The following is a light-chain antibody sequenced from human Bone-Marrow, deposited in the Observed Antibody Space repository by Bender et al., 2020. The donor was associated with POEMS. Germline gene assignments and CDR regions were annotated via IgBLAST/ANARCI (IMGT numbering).Light chain of an antibody. J-gene: IGLJ3*02. V-gene: IGLV2-14*02. Sequence: QSALTQPASVSGSPGQSITISCTGTSSDVGSYNRVSWYQQHPGKAPKLLIYGYNNRPSGVPDRFSGSKSGTSASLAITGLQAEDEGDYYCQSYDNSLGGWVFGGGTKLTVL. CDR3: QSYDNSLGGWV. CDR1: SSDVGSYNR. CDR2: GYN.